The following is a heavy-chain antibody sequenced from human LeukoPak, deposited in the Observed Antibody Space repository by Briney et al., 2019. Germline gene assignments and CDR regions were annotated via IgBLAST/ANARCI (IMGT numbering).Heavy chain of an antibody. CDR3: ARDWNNGPGQQLVDY. CDR1: GYTFTTFG. CDR2: ISGYNGDT. V-gene: IGHV1-18*01. D-gene: IGHD6-6*01. J-gene: IGHJ4*02. Sequence: GASVKVSCKASGYTFTTFGICWVRQAPGQGLEWLGWISGYNGDTNYAESLQGRATMTADTSTSTAYMELRSLTSDDTAVYYCARDWNNGPGQQLVDYWGQGSLVTVSS.